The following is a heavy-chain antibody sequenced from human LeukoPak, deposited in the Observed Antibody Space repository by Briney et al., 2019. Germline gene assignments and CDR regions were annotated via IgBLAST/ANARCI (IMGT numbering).Heavy chain of an antibody. J-gene: IGHJ4*02. D-gene: IGHD3-22*01. CDR2: IRRKAYGGTT. CDR3: TRGFYYDSSGYYYPVGYFDY. Sequence: PGRSLRLSCTASGFTFGDYAMSWVRQAPGKGLEWVVFIRRKAYGGTTEYAASGKGRFTISRDDSKSIAYLQMNSLKTEDTAVYYCTRGFYYDSSGYYYPVGYFDYWGQGTLVTVSS. CDR1: GFTFGDYA. V-gene: IGHV3-49*04.